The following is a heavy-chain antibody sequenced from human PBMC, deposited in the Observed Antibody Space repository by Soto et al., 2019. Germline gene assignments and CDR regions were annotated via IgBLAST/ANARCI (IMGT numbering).Heavy chain of an antibody. D-gene: IGHD3-3*01. CDR3: AKGGAGRITIFGVPQKFYFDY. Sequence: EVQLLESGGGLVQPGGSLRLSCAASGFTFSSYAMSWVRQAPGKGLEWVSAISGSGGSTYYADSVKGRFTISRDNSKNTLYLQMNSLRAEDTAVYYCAKGGAGRITIFGVPQKFYFDYWGQGTLVTVSS. CDR1: GFTFSSYA. J-gene: IGHJ4*02. CDR2: ISGSGGST. V-gene: IGHV3-23*01.